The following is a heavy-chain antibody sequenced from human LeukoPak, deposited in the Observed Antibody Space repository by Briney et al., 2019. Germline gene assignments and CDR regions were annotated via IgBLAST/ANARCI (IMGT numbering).Heavy chain of an antibody. J-gene: IGHJ3*02. Sequence: GGSLRLSCAASGFTFSSYGMHWVRQAPGKGLEWVAFIRYDGSNKYYADSVKGRFTISRDNSKNTLYLQMNSLRAEDTAVYYCAKSHRDVLRFLEWLPLIWGQGTMVTVSS. CDR2: IRYDGSNK. CDR3: AKSHRDVLRFLEWLPLI. D-gene: IGHD3-3*01. V-gene: IGHV3-30*02. CDR1: GFTFSSYG.